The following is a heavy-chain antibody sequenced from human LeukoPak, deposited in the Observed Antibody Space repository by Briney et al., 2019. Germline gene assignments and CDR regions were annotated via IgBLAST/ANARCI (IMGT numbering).Heavy chain of an antibody. Sequence: ASVKVSCKASGYTFTRYPIHWVRQAPGQRLEWMGWINPANGDTGYSKKFQGRATITRDTSASTAYMELSSLSSEDTALYYCARKDYFGSGIYFFDYWGQGALVTVSS. D-gene: IGHD3-10*01. CDR1: GYTFTRYP. J-gene: IGHJ4*02. V-gene: IGHV1-3*01. CDR2: INPANGDT. CDR3: ARKDYFGSGIYFFDY.